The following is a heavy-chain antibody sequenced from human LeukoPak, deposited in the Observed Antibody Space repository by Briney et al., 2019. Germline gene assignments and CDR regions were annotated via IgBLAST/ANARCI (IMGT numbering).Heavy chain of an antibody. Sequence: SETLSLTCTGSGVSISNYYWIWIRQPPGKGLEWSGYMYYSGSTYYNPSLKSRVTISLDTSKNQFSVKLSSVTAADTAVYYCARLVTGRYFDYWGQGTLVTVSS. V-gene: IGHV4-59*08. CDR1: GVSISNYY. CDR3: ARLVTGRYFDY. J-gene: IGHJ4*02. D-gene: IGHD1-14*01. CDR2: MYYSGST.